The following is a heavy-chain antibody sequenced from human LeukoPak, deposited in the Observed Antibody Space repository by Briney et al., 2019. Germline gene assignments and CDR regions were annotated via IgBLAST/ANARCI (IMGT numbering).Heavy chain of an antibody. Sequence: GGSLRLSCAASGFTVSSNYMSWVRQAPGKGLEWVSVIYSGGSTYYADSVKGRFTISRDNAKNSLYLQMNSLRAEDTAVYYCAREGPITMVRGVTYYYGMDVWGQGTTVTVSS. D-gene: IGHD3-10*01. CDR2: IYSGGST. CDR1: GFTVSSNY. V-gene: IGHV3-53*01. J-gene: IGHJ6*02. CDR3: AREGPITMVRGVTYYYGMDV.